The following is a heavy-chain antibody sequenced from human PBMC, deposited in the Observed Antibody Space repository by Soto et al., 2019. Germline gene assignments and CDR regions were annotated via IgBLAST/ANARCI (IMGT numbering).Heavy chain of an antibody. D-gene: IGHD3-10*01. V-gene: IGHV3-11*01. J-gene: IGHJ4*02. CDR3: GGDPYYYGSAF. CDR2: ISSGGTTM. CDR1: GFRFSDHY. Sequence: QVQLVESGGGLVEPGGSLRLSCAASGFRFSDHYMTWIRQAPGKVLEWVSKISSGGTTMYYADSVKGRFTVSRDNAQNSLYLQMNGLRAEDTAVYYCGGDPYYYGSAFWGQGTLVTVSS.